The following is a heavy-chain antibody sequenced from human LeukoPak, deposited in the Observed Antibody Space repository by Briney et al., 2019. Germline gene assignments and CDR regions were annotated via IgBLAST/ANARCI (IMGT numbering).Heavy chain of an antibody. V-gene: IGHV3-21*01. D-gene: IGHD3-22*01. Sequence: GGTLRLSCAASGFSFSSYAINWVGQAPGKGLEWVSSISPSSSYIHYADSAKGRFTISRDGAKNSLYLQMSSLRAEDTAVYYCARVVTYYSDSGYALDFWGQGALVTVSA. J-gene: IGHJ4*02. CDR2: ISPSSSYI. CDR3: ARVVTYYSDSGYALDF. CDR1: GFSFSSYA.